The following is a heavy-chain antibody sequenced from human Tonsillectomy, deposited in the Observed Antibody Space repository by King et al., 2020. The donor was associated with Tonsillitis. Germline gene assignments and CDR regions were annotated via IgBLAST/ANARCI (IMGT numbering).Heavy chain of an antibody. CDR2: IYYSGST. CDR1: GGSISSYY. V-gene: IGHV4-59*01. D-gene: IGHD3-9*01. J-gene: IGHJ4*02. Sequence: LQLQESGPGLVKPSETLSLTCTVSGGSISSYYWSWLRPPPGKGLEWIGYIYYSGSTNYNPSLKSRVTISVDTSKNQFSLKLSAVTAADTAVYYCARAGYDILTEPYYFDYWGQGTLVTVSS. CDR3: ARAGYDILTEPYYFDY.